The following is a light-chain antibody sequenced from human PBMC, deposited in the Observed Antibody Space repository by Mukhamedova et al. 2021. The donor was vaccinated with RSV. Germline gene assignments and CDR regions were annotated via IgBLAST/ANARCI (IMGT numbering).Light chain of an antibody. V-gene: IGLV3-1*01. CDR2: QDS. Sequence: GDKYACWYQQKPGQSPVLVIYQDSKRPSGIPERFSGSNSGNTATLTISGTQAMDEADYYCGTWDSSLSAVFGGGTKLTVL. CDR3: GTWDSSLSAV. J-gene: IGLJ2*01. CDR1: GDKY.